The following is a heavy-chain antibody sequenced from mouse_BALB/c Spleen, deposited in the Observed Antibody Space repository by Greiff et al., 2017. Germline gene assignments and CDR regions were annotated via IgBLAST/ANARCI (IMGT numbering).Heavy chain of an antibody. V-gene: IGHV5-6-3*01. CDR1: GFTFSSYG. CDR2: INSNGGST. D-gene: IGHD2-4*01. Sequence: EVQRVESGGGLVQPGGSLKLSCAASGFTFSSYGMSWVRQTPDKRLELVATINSNGGSTYYPDSVKGRFTISRDNARNILYLQMSSLRSEDTAMYYCARRGDYDAFDYWGQGTTLTVSS. J-gene: IGHJ2*01. CDR3: ARRGDYDAFDY.